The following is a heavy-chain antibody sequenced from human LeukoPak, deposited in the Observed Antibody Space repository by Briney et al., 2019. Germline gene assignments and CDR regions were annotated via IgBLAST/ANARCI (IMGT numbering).Heavy chain of an antibody. CDR3: ASTSAMVYFDY. CDR2: INHRGST. Sequence: SETLSLTCAVYGGSFSGYHWSWIRQPPGKGLEWIGEINHRGSTNYNPSLRSRVTISVDTSKNQFSLKLSSVTAADTAVYYCASTSAMVYFDYWGQGTLVTVSS. V-gene: IGHV4-34*01. CDR1: GGSFSGYH. D-gene: IGHD5-18*01. J-gene: IGHJ4*02.